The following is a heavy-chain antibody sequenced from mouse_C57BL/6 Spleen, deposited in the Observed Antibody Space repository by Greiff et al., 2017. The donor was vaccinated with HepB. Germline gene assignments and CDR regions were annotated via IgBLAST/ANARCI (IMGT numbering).Heavy chain of an antibody. J-gene: IGHJ1*03. D-gene: IGHD1-1*01. CDR1: GFNIKDYY. V-gene: IGHV14-2*01. CDR2: IDPEDGET. Sequence: EVQVVESGAELVKPGASVKLSCTASGFNIKDYYMHWVKQRTEQGLEWIGRIDPEDGETKYAPKFQGKATITAETSSNTAYLQLSSLTSEDTAVYYCARPTTGWYFDVWGTGTTVTVSS. CDR3: ARPTTGWYFDV.